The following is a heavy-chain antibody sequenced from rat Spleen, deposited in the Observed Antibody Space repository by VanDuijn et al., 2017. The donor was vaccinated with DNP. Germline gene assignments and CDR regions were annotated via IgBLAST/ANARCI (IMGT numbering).Heavy chain of an antibody. CDR2: ISPSGGST. V-gene: IGHV5-19*01. Sequence: EVQLVESGGGLVQPGRSLKLSCAASGFTFSNYGMHWIRQAPTKGLERVASISPSGGSTSYRDSVKGRFTISRDNANSTLYLQMDSLRSEDTATYYCATGAAISTWGNWGQGVMVTVSS. CDR3: ATGAAISTWGN. D-gene: IGHD1-2*01. J-gene: IGHJ2*01. CDR1: GFTFSNYG.